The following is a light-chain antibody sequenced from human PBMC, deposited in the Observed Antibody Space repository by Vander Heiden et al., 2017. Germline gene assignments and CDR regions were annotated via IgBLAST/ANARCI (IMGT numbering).Light chain of an antibody. V-gene: IGLV3-25*03. Sequence: SYELTQPPSVSVSPGQTARTTCPGDALQKQYAYWCQQKPGQAPVLVIYKDSERPSGIPERFSGSSSGTTVTLTISGVQAEDEADYYCQSADSSGTYVFGTGTKVTVL. CDR1: ALQKQY. CDR3: QSADSSGTYV. J-gene: IGLJ1*01. CDR2: KDS.